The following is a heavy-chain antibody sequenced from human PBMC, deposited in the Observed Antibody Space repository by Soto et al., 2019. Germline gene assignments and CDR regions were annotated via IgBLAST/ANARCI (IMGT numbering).Heavy chain of an antibody. J-gene: IGHJ4*02. Sequence: QVQLVQSGAEVKKPGASVKVYCKASGYTFTSYGITWVRQAPGQGLEWMGWYSDYNGNPNYAQKLQGRVTMTTDTSTSTAYMELRGLRSDDTAVYYCAGDSGQWLPKADTDYWGQGTLFTVSS. CDR3: AGDSGQWLPKADTDY. CDR1: GYTFTSYG. V-gene: IGHV1-18*01. CDR2: YSDYNGNP. D-gene: IGHD6-19*01.